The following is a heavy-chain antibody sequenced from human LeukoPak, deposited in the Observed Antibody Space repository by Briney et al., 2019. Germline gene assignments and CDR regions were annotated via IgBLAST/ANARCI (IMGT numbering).Heavy chain of an antibody. V-gene: IGHV3-53*01. CDR1: GFTFSNNA. J-gene: IGHJ4*02. Sequence: PGGSLRLSCAASGFTFSNNALGWVRQAPGKGLEWVSVIYSGGSTYYADSVKGRFTISRDNSKNTLYLQMNSLRAEDTAVYYCARDGWMGDGYNWAYWGQGTLVTVSS. D-gene: IGHD5-24*01. CDR3: ARDGWMGDGYNWAY. CDR2: IYSGGST.